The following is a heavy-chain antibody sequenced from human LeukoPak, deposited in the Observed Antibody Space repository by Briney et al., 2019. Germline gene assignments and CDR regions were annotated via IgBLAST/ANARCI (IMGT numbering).Heavy chain of an antibody. Sequence: SETLSLTCTVSGGSISSGTYYWGWVRQSPGKRLEWIGSTYYSGSTYYNPSLKSRVTISVDTSKNQFSLKLSSVTAADTAVYYCARSDCSSTSCPHAGYYYYMDVWGKGTTVTVPS. CDR1: GGSISSGTYY. V-gene: IGHV4-39*01. CDR3: ARSDCSSTSCPHAGYYYYMDV. J-gene: IGHJ6*03. CDR2: TYYSGST. D-gene: IGHD2-2*01.